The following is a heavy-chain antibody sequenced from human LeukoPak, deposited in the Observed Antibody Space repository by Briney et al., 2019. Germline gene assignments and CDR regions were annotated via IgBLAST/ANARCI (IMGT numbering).Heavy chain of an antibody. CDR3: VKDRRYSSNWYYFDY. CDR2: ISSNGGST. V-gene: IGHV3-64D*09. Sequence: GGSLRLSCSASGFTFSSYGMHWVRQAPGKGLEYVSAISSNGGSTYYADSVKGRFTISRDNSKNTLYLQMSSLRAEDTAVYYCVKDRRYSSNWYYFDYWSQGTLVIVSS. D-gene: IGHD6-13*01. CDR1: GFTFSSYG. J-gene: IGHJ4*02.